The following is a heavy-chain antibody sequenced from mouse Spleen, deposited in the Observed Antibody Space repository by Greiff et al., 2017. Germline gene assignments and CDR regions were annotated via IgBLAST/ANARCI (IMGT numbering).Heavy chain of an antibody. J-gene: IGHJ2*01. CDR2: INPNYGTT. D-gene: IGHD2-4*01. CDR1: GYSFTDYN. CDR3: ARSEDGPYDYLRYYFDY. Sequence: EVQLQQSGPELVKPGASVKISCKASGYSFTDYNMNWVKQSNGKSLEWIGVINPNYGTTSYNQKFKGKATLTVDQSSSTAYMQLNSLTSEDSAVYYCARSEDGPYDYLRYYFDYWGQGTTLTVSS. V-gene: IGHV1-39*01.